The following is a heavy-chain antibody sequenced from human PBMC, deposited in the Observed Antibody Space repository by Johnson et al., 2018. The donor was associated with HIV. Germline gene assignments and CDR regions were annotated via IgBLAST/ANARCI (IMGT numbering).Heavy chain of an antibody. J-gene: IGHJ3*02. D-gene: IGHD2-21*01. CDR2: IWHDGSNK. Sequence: QVQLVESGGGVVQPGRSLRLSCAASGFTFSSYGMHWVRQAPGKGLEWVAVIWHDGSNKYYADSVKGRFPITRDNSKNTLYLQMNSLRAEDTAVYYCAAGGGDCYPSHWGFCAFDIWGRGTMVTVSS. V-gene: IGHV3-33*01. CDR1: GFTFSSYG. CDR3: AAGGGDCYPSHWGFCAFDI.